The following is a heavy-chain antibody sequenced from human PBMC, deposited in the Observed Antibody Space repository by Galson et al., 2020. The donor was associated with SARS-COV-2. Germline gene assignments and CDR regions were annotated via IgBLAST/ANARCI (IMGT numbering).Heavy chain of an antibody. CDR3: ARDPRIQLDFDY. CDR1: GFTFSDYY. Sequence: GGSLRLSCAASGFTFSDYYMSWIRQAPGKGLEWVSYISSAGVTKFYADSVKGRFTISRENAKNSLYLQLNSLRAEDTAVYYCARDPRIQLDFDYWGQGTLVTVSS. V-gene: IGHV3-11*01. CDR2: ISSAGVTK. D-gene: IGHD5-18*01. J-gene: IGHJ4*02.